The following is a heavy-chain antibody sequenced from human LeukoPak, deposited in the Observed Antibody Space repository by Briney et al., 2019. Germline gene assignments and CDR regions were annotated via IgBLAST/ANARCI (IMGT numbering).Heavy chain of an antibody. CDR2: IYYSGST. CDR1: GGSISSYY. D-gene: IGHD6-13*01. V-gene: IGHV4-59*01. J-gene: IGHJ4*02. CDR3: ARDKAAAGRRYFDY. Sequence: PSETLSLTCTVSGGSISSYYWSWIRQPPGKGLEWIGYIYYSGSTNYNPSLKSRVTISVDTSKNQFSLKLSSVTAADTAVYYCARDKAAAGRRYFDYWGQGTLVTVSS.